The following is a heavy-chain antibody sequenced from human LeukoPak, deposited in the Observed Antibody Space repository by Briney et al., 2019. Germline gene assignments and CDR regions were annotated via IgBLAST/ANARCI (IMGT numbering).Heavy chain of an antibody. CDR1: GFTFSTYG. V-gene: IGHV3-23*01. CDR2: ISGSAATT. D-gene: IGHD3-10*01. Sequence: GGSLRLSCAASGFTFSTYGMTWVRQAPGKGLEWVSAISGSAATTFYADSVKGRFTISKDNSKNTLYLQMNSLRAEDTAVYYCAKRGPGSPQSGKYYFDYWGQGTLVTVSS. J-gene: IGHJ4*02. CDR3: AKRGPGSPQSGKYYFDY.